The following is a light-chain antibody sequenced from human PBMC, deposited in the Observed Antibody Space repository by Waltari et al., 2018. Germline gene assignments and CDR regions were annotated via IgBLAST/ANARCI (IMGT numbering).Light chain of an antibody. Sequence: ELGMTQSPATLSVSPGESPTLSCRPSQSLSSLLTWYQQRPGQAPRLLIYGASTRATGIPARFSGSGSGTDCTLTITSLQSEDFAIYYCQKYHNWPPTFGQGTKVQIK. CDR2: GAS. J-gene: IGKJ1*01. CDR3: QKYHNWPPT. V-gene: IGKV3-15*01. CDR1: QSLSSL.